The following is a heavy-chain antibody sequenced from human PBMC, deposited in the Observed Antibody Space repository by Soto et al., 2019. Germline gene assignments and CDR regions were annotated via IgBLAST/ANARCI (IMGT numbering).Heavy chain of an antibody. Sequence: SETLSLTCAVSGYSISSSNWWGWIRQPPGKGLEWIGYIYYSGTTYYNPSLKSRVTISVDTSKNQFSLKLNSVTAADTAVYYCARDKITGLFDYWGQGTLVTVSS. V-gene: IGHV4-28*03. CDR1: GYSISSSNW. D-gene: IGHD2-8*02. J-gene: IGHJ4*02. CDR3: ARDKITGLFDY. CDR2: IYYSGTT.